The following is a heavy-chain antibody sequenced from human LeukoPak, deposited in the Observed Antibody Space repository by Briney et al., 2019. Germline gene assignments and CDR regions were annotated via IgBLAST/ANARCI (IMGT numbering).Heavy chain of an antibody. Sequence: SETLSLTCTVSGGSISSGDYYWSWIRQPPRKGLEWIGYIYYSGSTYYNPSLKSRVTISVDTSKNQFSLKLSSVTAADTAVYYCARSVGVVPAAIRYNWFDPWGQGTLVTVSS. CDR1: GGSISSGDYY. CDR3: ARSVGVVPAAIRYNWFDP. J-gene: IGHJ5*02. V-gene: IGHV4-30-4*01. D-gene: IGHD2-2*01. CDR2: IYYSGST.